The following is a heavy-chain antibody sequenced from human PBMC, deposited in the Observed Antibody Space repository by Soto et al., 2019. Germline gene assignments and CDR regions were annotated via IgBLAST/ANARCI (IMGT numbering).Heavy chain of an antibody. CDR1: GFTFSSYA. CDR3: ARVRTYYYYGMDV. CDR2: ISYDGSNK. V-gene: IGHV3-30-3*01. D-gene: IGHD1-1*01. Sequence: QVQLVESGGGVVQPGRSLRLSCAASGFTFSSYAMHWVRQAPGKGLEWVAVISYDGSNKYYADSVKGRVTISRDNSKNTLYLQMNSLRAEDTAVYYCARVRTYYYYGMDVWGQGTTVTVSS. J-gene: IGHJ6*02.